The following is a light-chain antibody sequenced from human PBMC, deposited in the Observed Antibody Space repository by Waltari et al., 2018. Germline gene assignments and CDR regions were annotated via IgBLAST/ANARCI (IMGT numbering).Light chain of an antibody. Sequence: IQMTQSPSSLSASVGDRVIITCRPRQGIRKSLAWYQQKPGNAPKLLVYGSSTLQIGVPSRFSGSGSGTDYTLTISSLQPEDFATYYCQQYYSTPPWTFGQGTKLEIK. CDR1: QGIRKS. CDR2: GSS. J-gene: IGKJ2*02. CDR3: QQYYSTPPWT. V-gene: IGKV1-NL1*01.